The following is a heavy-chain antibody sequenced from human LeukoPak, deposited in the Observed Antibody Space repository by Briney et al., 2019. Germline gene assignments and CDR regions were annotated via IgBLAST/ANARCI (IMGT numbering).Heavy chain of an antibody. CDR3: AKDSLVLDQTTVTTPWYFDL. D-gene: IGHD4-17*01. CDR1: GFTFDDYA. Sequence: GGSLRLSCAASGFTFDDYAMHWVRQAPGKGLEWVSGISWNSGSIGYADSVKGRFTISRDNAKNSLYLQVNSLRAEDTALYYCAKDSLVLDQTTVTTPWYFDLWGRGTLVTVSS. V-gene: IGHV3-9*01. CDR2: ISWNSGSI. J-gene: IGHJ2*01.